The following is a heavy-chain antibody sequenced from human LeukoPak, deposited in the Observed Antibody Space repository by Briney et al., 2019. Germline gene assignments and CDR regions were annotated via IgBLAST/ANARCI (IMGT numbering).Heavy chain of an antibody. CDR3: AKDVKSDGVWDIDH. J-gene: IGHJ4*02. V-gene: IGHV3-23*01. CDR1: GFTFSSYA. Sequence: GGSLRLPCAASGFTFSSYAMSWVRQAPGKGLEWVSAISGSGGSTYYADSVKGRFTISRDNSKNALYLQMNSLRAEDTAVYYCAKDVKSDGVWDIDHWGQGTLVTVSS. CDR2: ISGSGGST. D-gene: IGHD3-16*01.